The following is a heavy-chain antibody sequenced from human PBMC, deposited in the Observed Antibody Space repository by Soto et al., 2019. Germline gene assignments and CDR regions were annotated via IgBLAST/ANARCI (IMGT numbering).Heavy chain of an antibody. V-gene: IGHV4-34*01. J-gene: IGHJ5*02. CDR1: GGSFSGYY. CDR2: INHSGST. D-gene: IGHD2-15*01. CDR3: ARGVSSGGSLVQTRTINWFDP. Sequence: SETLSLTCAVYGGSFSGYYWSWIRQPPGKGLEWIGEINHSGSTNYNPSLKSRATISVDTSKNQFSLKLSSVTAADTAVYYCARGVSSGGSLVQTRTINWFDPWGQGTLVTVSS.